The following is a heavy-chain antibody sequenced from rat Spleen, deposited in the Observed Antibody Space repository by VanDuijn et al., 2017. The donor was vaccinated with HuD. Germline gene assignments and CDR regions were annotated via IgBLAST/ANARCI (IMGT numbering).Heavy chain of an antibody. J-gene: IGHJ3*01. CDR2: ITNTGGST. CDR1: GFTFSDYA. D-gene: IGHD4-3*01. CDR3: ARQDTSGYSNWFTY. V-gene: IGHV5-17*01. Sequence: EVQLVESGGGLVQPGRSLKFSCAASGFTFSDYAMAWVRQAPGKGLEWVATITNTGGSTYYLDSVKGRFTISRDNAKSSLYLQMNGLRSEDTATYYCARQDTSGYSNWFTYWGQGTLVTVSS.